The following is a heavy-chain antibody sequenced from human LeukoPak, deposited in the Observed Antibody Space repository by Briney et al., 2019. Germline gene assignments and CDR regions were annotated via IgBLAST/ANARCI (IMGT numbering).Heavy chain of an antibody. J-gene: IGHJ4*02. D-gene: IGHD6-25*01. CDR1: GHTFTSYG. V-gene: IGHV1-18*01. Sequence: ASVKVSCKASGHTFTSYGISWVRQAPGQGLEWMGWISAYNGNTNYAQKLQGRVTMTTDTSTSTAYMELRSLRSDDTAVYYCASMRXPEASFDYWGQGTLVTVSS. CDR2: ISAYNGNT. CDR3: ASMRXPEASFDY.